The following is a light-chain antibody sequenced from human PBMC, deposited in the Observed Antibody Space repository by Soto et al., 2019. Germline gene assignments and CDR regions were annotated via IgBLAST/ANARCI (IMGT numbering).Light chain of an antibody. CDR1: SSDIGGYNY. Sequence: QSAMTQPASVSGSPGQSITISCTGTSSDIGGYNYVSWYQHHPGKAPKVVIYEVYNRPSGVSHRFSGSKSGATASLTISGLHAEEEADYYCSSYTISRTLYVFAAGPKVNVL. CDR3: SSYTISRTLYV. J-gene: IGLJ1*01. V-gene: IGLV2-14*01. CDR2: EVY.